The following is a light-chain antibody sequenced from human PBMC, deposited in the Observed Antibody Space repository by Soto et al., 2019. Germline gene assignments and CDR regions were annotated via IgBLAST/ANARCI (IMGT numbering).Light chain of an antibody. CDR3: IRRRNSGPPFF. CDR2: DAS. J-gene: IGKJ2*01. CDR1: QRVSSY. Sequence: EIVLTQSPATLYLSPGERATLSCRASQRVSSYLSWYQQKPGQAPRLLIYDASIRGTGIPARFSGSGSGRDVTVIISVLELEDVAVYYCIRRRNSGPPFFFGQGTKLEIK. V-gene: IGKV3-11*02.